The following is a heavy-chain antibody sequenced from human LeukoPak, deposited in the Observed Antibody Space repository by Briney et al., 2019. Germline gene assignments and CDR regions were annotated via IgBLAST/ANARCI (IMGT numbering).Heavy chain of an antibody. V-gene: IGHV3-30*03. CDR2: ISYDGSNK. Sequence: PGGSLRLSCAASGFTFSSYGMHWVRQAPGKGLEWVAVISYDGSNKYYADSVKGRFTISRDNSKNTLYLQMNSLRAEDTAVYYCARAGDRLAVAGILNYWGQGTLVTVSS. D-gene: IGHD6-19*01. CDR3: ARAGDRLAVAGILNY. J-gene: IGHJ4*02. CDR1: GFTFSSYG.